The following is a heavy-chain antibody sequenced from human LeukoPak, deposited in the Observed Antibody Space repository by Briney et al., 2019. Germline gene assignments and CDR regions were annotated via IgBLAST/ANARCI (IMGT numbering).Heavy chain of an antibody. CDR3: ATGMWSGYLNQATYYFDY. D-gene: IGHD3-3*01. CDR2: ISAYNGNT. Sequence: ASVKVSCKASGYTFTGYYMHWVRQAPGQGLEWMGWISAYNGNTNYAQKIQGRVTLTTDTSTNTAYMELSSLRSEDTAVYYCATGMWSGYLNQATYYFDYWGQGTLVTVSS. J-gene: IGHJ4*02. CDR1: GYTFTGYY. V-gene: IGHV1-18*04.